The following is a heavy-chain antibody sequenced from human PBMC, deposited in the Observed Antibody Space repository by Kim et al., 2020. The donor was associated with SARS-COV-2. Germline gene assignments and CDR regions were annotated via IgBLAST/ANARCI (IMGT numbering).Heavy chain of an antibody. V-gene: IGHV3-23*01. D-gene: IGHD1-1*01. CDR3: AKNLRVLEFWAGGFDY. Sequence: VKCRFTISRDNSKNTLYLQMHSLIAEDTAVYYCAKNLRVLEFWAGGFDYWGQGTLVTVSS. J-gene: IGHJ4*02.